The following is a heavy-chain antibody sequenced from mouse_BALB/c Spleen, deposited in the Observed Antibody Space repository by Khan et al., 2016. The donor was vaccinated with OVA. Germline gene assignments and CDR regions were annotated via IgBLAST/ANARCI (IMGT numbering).Heavy chain of an antibody. J-gene: IGHJ4*01. Sequence: QVQLKESGPGLVAPSQNLSITCTVSGFSLSDYGVSWICQPPGKGLEWLGVIWGGGSTYYNSVLKSRLSISKDNSKSQVFLKMSSLQSVDTAMFYCAKGVWSYYYTLDYWGQGISVTVSS. V-gene: IGHV2-6-5*01. CDR1: GFSLSDYG. CDR2: IWGGGST. CDR3: AKGVWSYYYTLDY.